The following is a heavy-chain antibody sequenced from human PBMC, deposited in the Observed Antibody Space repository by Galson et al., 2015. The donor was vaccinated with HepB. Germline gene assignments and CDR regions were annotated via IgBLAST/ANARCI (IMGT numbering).Heavy chain of an antibody. J-gene: IGHJ4*02. V-gene: IGHV1-18*04. CDR1: GYTFTSYG. D-gene: IGHD3-3*01. Sequence: SVKVSCKASGYTFTSYGISWVRQAPGQGLEWMGWISAYNGNTNYAQKLQGRVTMTTDTSTSTAYMELRSLRSDDTAVYYCARDLRITIFGVVIMGYWGQGTLVTVSS. CDR2: ISAYNGNT. CDR3: ARDLRITIFGVVIMGY.